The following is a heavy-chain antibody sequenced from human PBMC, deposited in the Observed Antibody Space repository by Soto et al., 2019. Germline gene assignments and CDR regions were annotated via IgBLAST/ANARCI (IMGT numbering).Heavy chain of an antibody. V-gene: IGHV3-7*03. Sequence: EVQLVESGGGLVQPGGSLRVSCAASGFTFNTFEMTWVRQPPGKGLQWVANIKGDGSERNYVDSVKGRFTISRDNAKNSLYLEMNSLRVEDTAVYYCAVGGHVDYCGQGTLVTVSS. CDR1: GFTFNTFE. CDR3: AVGGHVDY. J-gene: IGHJ4*02. CDR2: IKGDGSER. D-gene: IGHD3-16*01.